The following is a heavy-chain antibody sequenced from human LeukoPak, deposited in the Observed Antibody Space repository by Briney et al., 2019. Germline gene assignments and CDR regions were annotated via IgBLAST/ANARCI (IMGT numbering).Heavy chain of an antibody. CDR2: IYYSGST. CDR3: ARHAVEAASRWFDP. CDR1: GGSFSGYY. V-gene: IGHV4-59*08. D-gene: IGHD1-1*01. Sequence: SETLSLTCAVYGGSFSGYYWSWIRQPPGKGLEWIGYIYYSGSTNYNPSLKSRVTISVDSSKNQFSLKLSSVTAADTAVYYCARHAVEAASRWFDPWGQGTLVTVSS. J-gene: IGHJ5*02.